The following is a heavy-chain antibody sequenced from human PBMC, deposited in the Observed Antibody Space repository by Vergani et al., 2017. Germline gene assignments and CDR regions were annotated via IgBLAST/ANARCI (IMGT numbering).Heavy chain of an antibody. Sequence: EVQLLESGGDLVQPGGSLRLSCAASGFTFNHYAMNWVRQAPGKGLEWVSGISGSGGSTYYAGSVKGRFTISRDSSKNTLYLQMNSLSAGDTAVYYCARDLRLLYNRFGPWGQGTLVTVSS. V-gene: IGHV3-23*01. D-gene: IGHD1-14*01. CDR2: ISGSGGST. J-gene: IGHJ5*01. CDR1: GFTFNHYA. CDR3: ARDLRLLYNRFGP.